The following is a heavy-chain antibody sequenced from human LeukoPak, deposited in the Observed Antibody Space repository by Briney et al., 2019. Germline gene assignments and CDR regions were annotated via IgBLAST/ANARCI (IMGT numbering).Heavy chain of an antibody. CDR1: GGSISSSSYY. V-gene: IGHV4-39*01. D-gene: IGHD3-22*01. CDR3: ARQAHSSLYYFDY. CDR2: IYYSGST. Sequence: KPSETLSLTCTVSGGSISSSSYYWGWIRQPPGKGLEWSGSIYYSGSTYYNPSLKSQVTISVDTSKNQSSLKLSSVTAADTAVYYCARQAHSSLYYFDYWGQGSLVTVS. J-gene: IGHJ4*02.